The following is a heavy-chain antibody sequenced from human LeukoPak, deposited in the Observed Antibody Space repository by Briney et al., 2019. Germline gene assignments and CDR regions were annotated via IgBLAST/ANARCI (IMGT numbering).Heavy chain of an antibody. J-gene: IGHJ5*02. CDR2: INHSGST. D-gene: IGHD2-15*01. CDR3: ARHTVVVVAASNWFDP. Sequence: PSETLSLTCAVYGGSFSGYYWSWIRQPPGKGLEWIGEINHSGSTYYNPSLKSRVTISVDTSKNQFSLKLSSVTAADTAVYYCARHTVVVVAASNWFDPWGQGTLVTVSS. CDR1: GGSFSGYY. V-gene: IGHV4-34*01.